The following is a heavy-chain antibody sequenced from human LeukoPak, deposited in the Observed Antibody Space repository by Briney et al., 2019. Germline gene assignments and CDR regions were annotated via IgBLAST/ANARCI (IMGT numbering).Heavy chain of an antibody. CDR2: INHSGST. J-gene: IGHJ4*02. CDR1: GGSFSGYY. CDR3: ARVPNSIVGASGPPDY. Sequence: SETLSLTCAVYGGSFSGYYWSWIRQPPGKGLEWIGEINHSGSTNYNPSLKSRVTISVDTSKNQFSLKLSSVTAAGTAVYYCARVPNSIVGASGPPDYWGQGTLVTVSS. D-gene: IGHD1-26*01. V-gene: IGHV4-34*01.